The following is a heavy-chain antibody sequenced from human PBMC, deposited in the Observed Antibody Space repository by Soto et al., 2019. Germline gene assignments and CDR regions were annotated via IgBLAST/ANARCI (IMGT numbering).Heavy chain of an antibody. CDR3: TTDKGYCSSTSCYLSAFDI. J-gene: IGHJ3*02. CDR2: IKSKTDGGTT. CDR1: GFTFSNAW. V-gene: IGHV3-15*07. D-gene: IGHD2-2*01. Sequence: GGSLRLSCAASGFTFSNAWMNWVRQAPGKGLEWVGRIKSKTDGGTTDYAAPVKGRFTISREDSKNTLYLQMNSLKTEDTAVYYCTTDKGYCSSTSCYLSAFDIWGQGTMVTVSS.